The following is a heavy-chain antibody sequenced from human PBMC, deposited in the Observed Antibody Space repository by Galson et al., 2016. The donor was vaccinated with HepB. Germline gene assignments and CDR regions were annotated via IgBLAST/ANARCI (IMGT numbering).Heavy chain of an antibody. Sequence: PALVKPTQTLTLTCTFSGFSLSTSGVYVGWIRQPPGKALEWLALIYWDDDKRYSPSLKSRLTITKDTSKNQVVLSMTNVDPVDTAPYYCAHGNYDILTGYFFKSWGQGTLVTVSS. CDR3: AHGNYDILTGYFFKS. J-gene: IGHJ5*02. CDR2: IYWDDDK. D-gene: IGHD3-9*01. CDR1: GFSLSTSGVY. V-gene: IGHV2-5*02.